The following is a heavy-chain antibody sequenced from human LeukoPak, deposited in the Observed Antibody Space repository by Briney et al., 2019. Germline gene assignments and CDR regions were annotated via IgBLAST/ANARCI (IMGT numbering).Heavy chain of an antibody. J-gene: IGHJ4*02. Sequence: PGGSLRLSCAASGCSFSSNAMNWVRQAPGKGLEWVSVISGCGGSTYYADSVKSRVTISRDNSKNTLYLQMNSLRAEDTAVYYCAKGVGATFEYWGQGTLVIVAS. V-gene: IGHV3-23*01. CDR2: ISGCGGST. D-gene: IGHD1-26*01. CDR1: GCSFSSNA. CDR3: AKGVGATFEY.